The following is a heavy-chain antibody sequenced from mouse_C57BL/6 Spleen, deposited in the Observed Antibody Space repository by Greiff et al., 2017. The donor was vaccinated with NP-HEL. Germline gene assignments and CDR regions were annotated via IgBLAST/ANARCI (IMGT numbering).Heavy chain of an antibody. CDR1: GYTFTDYY. V-gene: IGHV1-19*01. D-gene: IGHD1-1*02. CDR2: INPYNGGT. Sequence: VQLQQSGPVLVKPGASVKMSCKASGYTFTDYYMNWVKQSHGKSLEWIGVINPYNGGTSYNQKFKGKATLTVDKSSSTAYMELNSLTSEDSAVYYCARKRTMVPIFDYWGQGTTLTVSS. J-gene: IGHJ2*01. CDR3: ARKRTMVPIFDY.